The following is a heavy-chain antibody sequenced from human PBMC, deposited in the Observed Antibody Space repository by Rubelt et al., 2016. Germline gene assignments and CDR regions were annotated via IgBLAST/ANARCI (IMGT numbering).Heavy chain of an antibody. CDR1: GYTFTSYA. CDR3: ARAQRIRLLMVYAPTFDY. V-gene: IGHV1-3*01. CDR2: INAGNGNT. Sequence: QVQLVQSGAEVKKPGASVKVSCKASGYTFTSYAMHWVRQAPGQRLEWMGWINAGNGNTKYSQKFQGRVTITRDTSASTAYWGLSSLGSEDTAVYYCARAQRIRLLMVYAPTFDYWGQGTLVTVSS. D-gene: IGHD2-8*01. J-gene: IGHJ4*02.